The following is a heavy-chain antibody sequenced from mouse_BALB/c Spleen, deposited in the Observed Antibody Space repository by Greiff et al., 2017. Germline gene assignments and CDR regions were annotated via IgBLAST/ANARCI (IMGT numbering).Heavy chain of an antibody. V-gene: IGHV5-6*02. CDR1: GFTFSSYG. CDR2: ISSGGRYT. J-gene: IGHJ1*01. Sequence: EVKLLESGGHLLKPGGSLKLSCAASGFTFSSYGMSLVRQTPDKWLEWVATISSGGRYTYYPVSVKVRFTISRDNAKNTLYLQMGSLKSEDTAMYYCARRGTTVVATRYFDVWGAGTTVTGPS. CDR3: ARRGTTVVATRYFDV. D-gene: IGHD1-1*01.